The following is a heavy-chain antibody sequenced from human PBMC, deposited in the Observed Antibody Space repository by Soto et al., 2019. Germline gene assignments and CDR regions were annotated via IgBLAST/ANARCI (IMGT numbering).Heavy chain of an antibody. CDR3: ARDKHIGEPPYFDY. CDR1: GGTFSSYT. Sequence: QVQLVQSGAEVKKPGSSVKVSCKASGGTFSSYTISWVRQAPGQGLEWMGRIIPILGIANYAQKFQGRVTITADKSTSTAYMELSSLRSEDTAVYYRARDKHIGEPPYFDYWGQGTLVTVSS. D-gene: IGHD3-16*01. J-gene: IGHJ4*02. V-gene: IGHV1-69*08. CDR2: IIPILGIA.